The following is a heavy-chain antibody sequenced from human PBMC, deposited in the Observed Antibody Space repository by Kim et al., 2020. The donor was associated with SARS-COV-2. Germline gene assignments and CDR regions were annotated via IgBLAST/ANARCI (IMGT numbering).Heavy chain of an antibody. V-gene: IGHV3-33*01. D-gene: IGHD3-22*01. Sequence: GGSLRLSCAASGFTFSSYGMHWVRQAPGKGLEWVAVIWYDGSNKYYADSVKGRFTISRDNSKNTLYLQMNSLRAEDTAVYYCARDPVVKAADDYCGQGDLGTLSS. CDR3: ARDPVVKAADDY. CDR2: IWYDGSNK. J-gene: IGHJ4*02. CDR1: GFTFSSYG.